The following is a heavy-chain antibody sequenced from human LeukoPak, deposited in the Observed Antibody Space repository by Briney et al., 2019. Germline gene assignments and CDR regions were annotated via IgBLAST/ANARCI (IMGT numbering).Heavy chain of an antibody. CDR3: AIDRRYSYGRTPFDY. CDR1: GYTFTGYY. Sequence: ASVKVSCKASGYTFTGYYMHWVRQAPGQGLEWMGWINPNSGGTNYAQKFQGRVTMTRDTSISTAYMELSRLRSDDTAVYYCAIDRRYSYGRTPFDYWGQGTLVTVSS. V-gene: IGHV1-2*02. D-gene: IGHD5-18*01. CDR2: INPNSGGT. J-gene: IGHJ4*02.